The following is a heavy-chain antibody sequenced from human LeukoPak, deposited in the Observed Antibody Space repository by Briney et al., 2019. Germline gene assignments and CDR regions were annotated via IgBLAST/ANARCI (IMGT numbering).Heavy chain of an antibody. CDR3: AGSYSSGLEFDY. D-gene: IGHD6-19*01. CDR2: IYYSGST. J-gene: IGHJ4*02. CDR1: GGSVSSGSYY. Sequence: SETLSLTCTVSGGSVSSGSYYWSWIRQPPGKGLEWIGYIYYSGSTNYNPSLKSRVTISVDTSKNQFSLKLSSVTAADTAVYYCAGSYSSGLEFDYWGQGTLVTVPS. V-gene: IGHV4-61*01.